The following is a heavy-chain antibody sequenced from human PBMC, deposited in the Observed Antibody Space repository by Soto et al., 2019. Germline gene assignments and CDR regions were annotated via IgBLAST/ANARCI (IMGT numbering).Heavy chain of an antibody. J-gene: IGHJ3*01. V-gene: IGHV3-48*01. CDR2: IGIGSSTT. CDR3: ARDQLYYNDISGRPLNAFDV. CDR1: GFTFRNYG. D-gene: IGHD3-22*01. Sequence: AGGSLRPSCAASGFTFRNYGMNWVRQAPGKGLEWVSYIGIGSSTTYYADSVKGRFTISRDNAKNSLYLQMNSLRAEDTAVYYCARDQLYYNDISGRPLNAFDVWGQGTMVTVSS.